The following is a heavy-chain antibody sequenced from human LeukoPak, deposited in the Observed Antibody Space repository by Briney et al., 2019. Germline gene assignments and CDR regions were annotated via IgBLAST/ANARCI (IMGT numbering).Heavy chain of an antibody. V-gene: IGHV4-34*01. CDR3: ATRGFALTEASGYYFDY. J-gene: IGHJ4*02. CDR1: GGSFSGYY. CDR2: INHSGST. Sequence: SETLSLTCAVYGGSFSGYYWSWIRQPPGKGLEWIGEINHSGSTNYNPSLKSRVTISVDTSKNQFSLKLSSVTTADTAVYYCATRGFALTEASGYYFDYWGQGTLVTVSS. D-gene: IGHD3-10*01.